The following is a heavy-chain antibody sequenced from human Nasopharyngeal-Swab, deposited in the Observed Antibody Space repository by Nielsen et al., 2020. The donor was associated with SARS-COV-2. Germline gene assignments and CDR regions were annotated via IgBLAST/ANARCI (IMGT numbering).Heavy chain of an antibody. J-gene: IGHJ6*03. CDR3: ARASPTYYYYYMDV. CDR1: GGSFSGYY. Sequence: SQTLSLTCAVYGGSFSGYYWSWIRQPPGKRLEWIGEINHSGSTNYNPSLKSRVTISVDTSKNQFSLKLSSVTAADTAVYYCARASPTYYYYYMDVWGKGTTVTVSS. V-gene: IGHV4-34*01. CDR2: INHSGST.